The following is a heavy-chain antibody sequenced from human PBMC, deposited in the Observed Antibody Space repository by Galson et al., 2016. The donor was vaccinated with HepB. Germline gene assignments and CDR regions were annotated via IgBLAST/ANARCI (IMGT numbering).Heavy chain of an antibody. D-gene: IGHD5-12*01. CDR1: GFTLSDYW. CDR2: IKRDGSQK. J-gene: IGHJ3*02. Sequence: SLRLSCAASGFTLSDYWMAWVRQAPGKGLEWVADIKRDGSQKQYVESVKGRFTISRANAKATVYLQMNSLRAEDTAIYYCARDTHDYRRSNNYWGAFEIWGQGTMVTVSS. V-gene: IGHV3-7*03. CDR3: ARDTHDYRRSNNYWGAFEI.